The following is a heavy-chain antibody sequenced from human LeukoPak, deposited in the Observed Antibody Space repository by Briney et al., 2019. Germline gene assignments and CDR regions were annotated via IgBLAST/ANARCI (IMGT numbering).Heavy chain of an antibody. V-gene: IGHV4-61*01. Sequence: PSETLSLTCAVSGASISSSNYYWSWIRQPPGKGLEWIGYIYYSGSTNYNPSLKSRVTISVDTSKNQFSLKLSSVTAADTAVYYCARGHYDILTGHEYFQHWGQGTLVTVSS. J-gene: IGHJ1*01. CDR3: ARGHYDILTGHEYFQH. CDR1: GASISSSNYY. CDR2: IYYSGST. D-gene: IGHD3-9*01.